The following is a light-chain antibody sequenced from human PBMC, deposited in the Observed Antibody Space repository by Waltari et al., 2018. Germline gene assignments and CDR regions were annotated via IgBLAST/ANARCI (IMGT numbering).Light chain of an antibody. Sequence: SPGLTQPPSVSVSPGQTAIITCSGDELADKYIYWFQQKSGKAPVVVIRRNTGRPSGTPERFSASDSGTTGTLVISGVQAEDEAEYYCQSADDSGDHVLVGGGTKLTVL. CDR1: ELADKY. CDR3: QSADDSGDHVL. J-gene: IGLJ2*01. CDR2: RNT. V-gene: IGLV3-25*03.